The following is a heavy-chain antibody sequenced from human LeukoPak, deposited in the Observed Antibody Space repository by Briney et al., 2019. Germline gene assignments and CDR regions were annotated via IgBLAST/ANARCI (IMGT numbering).Heavy chain of an antibody. D-gene: IGHD5-12*01. Sequence: GGSLRLSCAASGFTFSSYSMNWVRQAPGKGLEWVSYISSSSSTIYYADSVKGRFTISRDNAKNSLYLQMNSLRAEDTAVYYCARDYSGYDHYFDYWGQGTLVTVSS. CDR2: ISSSSSTI. J-gene: IGHJ4*02. CDR1: GFTFSSYS. CDR3: ARDYSGYDHYFDY. V-gene: IGHV3-48*04.